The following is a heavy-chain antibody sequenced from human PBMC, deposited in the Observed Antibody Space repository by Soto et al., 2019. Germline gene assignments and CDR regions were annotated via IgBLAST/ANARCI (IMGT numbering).Heavy chain of an antibody. CDR1: GGSISSGDYY. D-gene: IGHD6-25*01. V-gene: IGHV4-30-4*01. CDR3: AGEPKGGPAAGAFDL. CDR2: IINSEYT. J-gene: IGHJ3*01. Sequence: QVQLQESGPGLVKPSQTLSLTCTVSGGSISSGDYYWTWIRQPPGKGLEWIGFIINSEYTYHNPPLKSRISLSIDPSKTQFSLHLNSVSAADTAVYSCAGEPKGGPAAGAFDLWGQGTMVTVS.